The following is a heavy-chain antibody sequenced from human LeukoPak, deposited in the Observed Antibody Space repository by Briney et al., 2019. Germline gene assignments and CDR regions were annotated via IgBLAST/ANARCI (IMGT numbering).Heavy chain of an antibody. J-gene: IGHJ4*02. CDR1: GFTLSSKY. Sequence: GGSLRLSCAASGFTLSSKYMSWVRQAPGKGLEWVSVIYTGGSTYYADSVKGRFTISRDNSKNTLYLQMNSLRAEDTAVYDCTRGNHNYDSSGRDWGQGTLVTVSS. V-gene: IGHV3-66*02. CDR3: TRGNHNYDSSGRD. D-gene: IGHD3-22*01. CDR2: IYTGGST.